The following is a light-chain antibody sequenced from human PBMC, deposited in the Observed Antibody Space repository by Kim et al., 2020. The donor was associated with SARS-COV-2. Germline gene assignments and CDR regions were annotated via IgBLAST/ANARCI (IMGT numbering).Light chain of an antibody. CDR3: QQHSDWLT. Sequence: LSLSPGERATLSCRASQSVTNYLAWYQQKPGQAPRLLIYDASSRATGIPARFSGRGSGTDFTLTISSLQPEDSAVYYCQQHSDWLTFGGGTKVEI. CDR1: QSVTNY. CDR2: DAS. V-gene: IGKV3-11*01. J-gene: IGKJ4*01.